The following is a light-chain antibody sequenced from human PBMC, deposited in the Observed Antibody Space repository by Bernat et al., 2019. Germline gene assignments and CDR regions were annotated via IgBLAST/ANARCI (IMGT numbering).Light chain of an antibody. CDR3: CSHTCSFTWV. J-gene: IGLJ3*02. V-gene: IGLV2-11*01. Sequence: QTVLTQPRSVSGSPGQSVTISCTGTTSGVGTYEYVSWYQQHPGKAPQLMIYDVDKRPSGVPDRFSGSKSGNTASLTISGLQAEDEADYYCCSHTCSFTWVFGGGTKLTVL. CDR2: DVD. CDR1: TSGVGTYEY.